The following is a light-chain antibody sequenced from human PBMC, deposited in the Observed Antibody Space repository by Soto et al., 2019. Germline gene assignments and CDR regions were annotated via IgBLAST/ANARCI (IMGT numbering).Light chain of an antibody. Sequence: QSALTQPASVSGSPGQSITISCTGTSSDVGSYNLVSWYQQHPGKAPKLMIYEGSKRPSGVSNRFSGSKSGNTASLTISGLQAEDEADYYCCSYAGSSTLWVFGGGTKVT. J-gene: IGLJ3*02. CDR2: EGS. CDR3: CSYAGSSTLWV. V-gene: IGLV2-23*01. CDR1: SSDVGSYNL.